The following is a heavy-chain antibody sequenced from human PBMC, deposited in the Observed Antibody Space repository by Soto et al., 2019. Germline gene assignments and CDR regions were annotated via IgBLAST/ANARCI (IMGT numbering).Heavy chain of an antibody. Sequence: EVQLLESGGGFVQPGESLRLSCAASGFTFSLSAMSWVRQAPGRGLDWVSSLSGGGSTTDYADSVKGRFTISRDNSKNTVHLPMNSLRAEDTAVYYCAKGPEYDILTGCDYWGQGALVTVSS. J-gene: IGHJ4*02. CDR2: LSGGGSTT. D-gene: IGHD3-9*01. CDR1: GFTFSLSA. V-gene: IGHV3-23*01. CDR3: AKGPEYDILTGCDY.